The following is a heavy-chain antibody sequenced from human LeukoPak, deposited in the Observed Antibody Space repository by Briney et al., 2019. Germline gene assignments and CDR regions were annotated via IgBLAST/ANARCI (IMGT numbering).Heavy chain of an antibody. CDR3: ARQAPYYLEVPGNDAFDM. CDR1: GFTFETFG. Sequence: GGSLRLSCAASGFTFETFGTHWVRQAPGKGLEWVTFIRYNGNDNYYADSVKGRFTISRDNSKNTLYLQMNSLRAEDTAVYYCARQAPYYLEVPGNDAFDMWRQGTLVTVSS. D-gene: IGHD3-10*01. V-gene: IGHV3-30*02. J-gene: IGHJ3*02. CDR2: IRYNGNDN.